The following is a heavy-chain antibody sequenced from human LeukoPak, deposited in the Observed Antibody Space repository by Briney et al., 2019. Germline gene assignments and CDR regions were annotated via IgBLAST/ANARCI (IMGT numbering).Heavy chain of an antibody. CDR2: IWGDENHK. D-gene: IGHD6-19*01. V-gene: IGHV3-30*02. J-gene: IGHJ4*02. CDR3: AKDRFWQWLEPGDY. CDR1: GFTFSSYW. Sequence: GGSLRLSCAASGFTFSSYWMHWVRQAPGKGLEWVAVIWGDENHKYYGDSVRGRFTISRDNSKNTLYLQMNSLRAEDTAVYYCAKDRFWQWLEPGDYWGQGTLVTVSS.